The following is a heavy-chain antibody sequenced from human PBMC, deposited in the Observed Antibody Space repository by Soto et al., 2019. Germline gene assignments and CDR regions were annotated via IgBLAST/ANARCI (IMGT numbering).Heavy chain of an antibody. CDR3: VLAAPAGYYYYGMDV. V-gene: IGHV1-69*13. J-gene: IGHJ6*02. Sequence: SVKVSCNASGGTFSSYAISWVRQAPGQGLEWMGGIIPIFGTANYAQKFQGRVTITADESTSTAYMELSSLRSEDTAVYYCVLAAPAGYYYYGMDVWGQGTTVTVSS. D-gene: IGHD6-6*01. CDR2: IIPIFGTA. CDR1: GGTFSSYA.